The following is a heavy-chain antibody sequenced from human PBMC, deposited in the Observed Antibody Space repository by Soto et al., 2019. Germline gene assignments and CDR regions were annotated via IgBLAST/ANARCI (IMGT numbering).Heavy chain of an antibody. CDR3: ARQGWYSSSPNYGMDV. CDR1: GYIFSSYW. Sequence: GESLKIACKGSGYIFSSYWICCFLQMRVKVLEWMGIIYPGDSDTRYSPSFQGQVTISADKSISTAYLQWSSLKASDTAMYYCARQGWYSSSPNYGMDVWGQGTTVTVSS. CDR2: IYPGDSDT. D-gene: IGHD6-6*01. J-gene: IGHJ6*02. V-gene: IGHV5-51*01.